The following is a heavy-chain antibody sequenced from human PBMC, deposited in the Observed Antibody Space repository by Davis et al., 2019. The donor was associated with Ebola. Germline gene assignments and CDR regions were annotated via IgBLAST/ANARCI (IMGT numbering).Heavy chain of an antibody. J-gene: IGHJ5*02. CDR3: ARVAAVLEWLLESWFDP. CDR2: INAGNGNT. CDR1: GYTFTSYA. D-gene: IGHD3-3*01. V-gene: IGHV1-3*01. Sequence: AASVKVSCKASGYTFTSYAMHWVRQAPGQRLEWMGWINAGNGNTKYSQKFQGRVTITRDTSASTAYMELSSLRSEDTAVYYCARVAAVLEWLLESWFDPWGQGTLVTVPS.